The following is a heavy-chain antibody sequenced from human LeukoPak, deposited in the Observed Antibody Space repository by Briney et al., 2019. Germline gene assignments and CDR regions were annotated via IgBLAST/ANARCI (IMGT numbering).Heavy chain of an antibody. CDR1: GYSISSGYY. V-gene: IGHV4-38-2*02. CDR2: IYHSGST. J-gene: IGHJ4*02. Sequence: SETLSLTCTVSGYSISSGYYWGWIRQPPGKGLEWIGSIYHSGSTYYNPSLKSRVTISVDTSKNQFSLKLSSVTAADTAVYYCARDVRNYYDSSGYYLFDYWAREPWSPSPQ. D-gene: IGHD3-22*01. CDR3: ARDVRNYYDSSGYYLFDY.